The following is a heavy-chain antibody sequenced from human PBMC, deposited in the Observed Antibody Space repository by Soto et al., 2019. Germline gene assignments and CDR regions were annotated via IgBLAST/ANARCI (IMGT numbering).Heavy chain of an antibody. CDR1: GFNLSSSA. D-gene: IGHD2-2*01. V-gene: IGHV3-30-3*01. CDR3: TRDRCSGTSCYFRY. Sequence: GGSLRLSCAASGFNLSSSAMNWVRQPPGKGLEWLSVISYDGSKKYYADSVKGRFTISRDDSKNTLYLQMHSLRADDTAVYYCTRDRCSGTSCYFRYWGQGTLVTVSS. CDR2: ISYDGSKK. J-gene: IGHJ4*02.